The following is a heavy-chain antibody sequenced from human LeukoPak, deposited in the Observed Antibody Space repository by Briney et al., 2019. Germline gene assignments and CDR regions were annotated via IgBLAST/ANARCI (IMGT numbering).Heavy chain of an antibody. V-gene: IGHV3-74*01. CDR3: AKGYYEIHDAFDI. J-gene: IGHJ3*02. CDR1: GFTFSSYW. CDR2: INRDGSST. Sequence: PGGSLRLSCAASGFTFSSYWMHWVRQVPGKGLVWVSRINRDGSSTTYADSVKGRFTISRDNAKSTLYLQMNSLRAEDTAVYYCAKGYYEIHDAFDIWGQGTMVTVSS. D-gene: IGHD3-9*01.